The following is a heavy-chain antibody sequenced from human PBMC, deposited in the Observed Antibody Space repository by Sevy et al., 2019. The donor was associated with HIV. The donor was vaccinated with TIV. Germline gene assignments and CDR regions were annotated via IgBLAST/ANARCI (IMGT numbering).Heavy chain of an antibody. D-gene: IGHD2-2*01. CDR1: GGTFSSYA. CDR3: ARPEDIVVVPAASHYYYYGMDV. V-gene: IGHV1-69*13. Sequence: ASVKVSCKASGGTFSSYAISWVRQAPGQGLEWMGGIIPIFGTANYAQTFQGRVTITADESTSTAYMELSSLRSEDTAVYYCARPEDIVVVPAASHYYYYGMDVWGQGTTVTVSS. J-gene: IGHJ6*02. CDR2: IIPIFGTA.